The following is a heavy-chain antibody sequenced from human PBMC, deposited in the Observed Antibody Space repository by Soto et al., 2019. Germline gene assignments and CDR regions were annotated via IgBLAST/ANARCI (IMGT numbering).Heavy chain of an antibody. V-gene: IGHV1-18*01. CDR1: GYTFTSYG. CDR3: ARVVRGVILADGSLGWCDP. CDR2: ISAYNGNT. Sequence: ASVKVSCQASGYTFTSYGISWVRQAPGQGLEWMGWISAYNGNTNYAQKLQGRVTMTTDTSTSTAYMELRSLRSDDTAVYYCARVVRGVILADGSLGWCDPWGQGTLVTVSS. J-gene: IGHJ5*02. D-gene: IGHD2-8*02.